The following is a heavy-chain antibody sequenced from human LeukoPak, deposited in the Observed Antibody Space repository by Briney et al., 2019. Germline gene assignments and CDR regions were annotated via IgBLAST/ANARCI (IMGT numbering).Heavy chain of an antibody. J-gene: IGHJ5*02. D-gene: IGHD6-13*01. V-gene: IGHV4-61*02. CDR2: IYTSGST. Sequence: PSETLSLTCTVSGGSISSGSYYWSWIQQPAGKGLEWIGRIYTSGSTNYNPSLKSRVTISVDTSKNQFSLKLSSVTAADTAVYYCARGPGIAAAGVGGWFDPWGQGTLVTVSS. CDR1: GGSISSGSYY. CDR3: ARGPGIAAAGVGGWFDP.